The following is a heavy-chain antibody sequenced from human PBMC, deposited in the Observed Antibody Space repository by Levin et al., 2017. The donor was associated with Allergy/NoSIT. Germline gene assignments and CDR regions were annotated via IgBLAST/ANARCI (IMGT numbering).Heavy chain of an antibody. V-gene: IGHV3-48*01. Sequence: GGSLRLSCAASGFTFSSYSMNWVRQAPGKGLEWVSSISSSSSTIYYADSVKGRFTISRDNAKKSLYLQMNSLRAEDTAVYCCALGSNTAMVDYWGQGTLVTVSS. J-gene: IGHJ4*02. D-gene: IGHD5-18*01. CDR1: GFTFSSYS. CDR3: ALGSNTAMVDY. CDR2: ISSSSSTI.